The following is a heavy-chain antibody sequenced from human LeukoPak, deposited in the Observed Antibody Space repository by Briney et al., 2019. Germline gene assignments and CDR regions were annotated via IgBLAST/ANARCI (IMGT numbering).Heavy chain of an antibody. CDR3: ARGLIAAAGNGY. CDR1: GFTFSSYA. J-gene: IGHJ4*02. D-gene: IGHD6-13*01. Sequence: PGGSLRLSCAASGFTFSSYAMSWVRQAPGKGLEWVSAISGSGGSTYYADSVKGRFTISRDNAKNSLYLQMNSLRAEDTAVYYCARGLIAAAGNGYWGQGTLVTVSS. V-gene: IGHV3-23*01. CDR2: ISGSGGST.